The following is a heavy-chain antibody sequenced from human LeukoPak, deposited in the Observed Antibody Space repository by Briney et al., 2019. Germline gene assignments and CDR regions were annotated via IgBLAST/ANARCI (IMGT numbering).Heavy chain of an antibody. CDR1: GGSISSYY. Sequence: TSETLSLTCTVFGGSISSYYWSWIRQPAGKGLEWIGRIYTCGSTNYNPSLKSRVTMSVDTSKDQFSLKLSSVTAADTAVYYCAREGLYGSSWSLDFDYWGQGTLVTVSS. V-gene: IGHV4-4*07. CDR2: IYTCGST. CDR3: AREGLYGSSWSLDFDY. J-gene: IGHJ4*02. D-gene: IGHD6-13*01.